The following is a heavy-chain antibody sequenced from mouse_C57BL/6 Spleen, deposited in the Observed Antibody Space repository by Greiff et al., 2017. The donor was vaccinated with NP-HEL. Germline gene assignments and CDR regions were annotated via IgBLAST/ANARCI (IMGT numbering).Heavy chain of an antibody. Sequence: QVQLQQSGAELARPGASVKLSCKASGYTFTSYGISWVKQRTGQGLEWIGEIYPRSGNTYYNEKFKGKATLTADKSSSTAYMELRSLTSEDSAVYFCARFTTVVEEDWYFDVWGTGTTVTVSS. CDR1: GYTFTSYG. V-gene: IGHV1-81*01. D-gene: IGHD1-1*01. J-gene: IGHJ1*03. CDR2: IYPRSGNT. CDR3: ARFTTVVEEDWYFDV.